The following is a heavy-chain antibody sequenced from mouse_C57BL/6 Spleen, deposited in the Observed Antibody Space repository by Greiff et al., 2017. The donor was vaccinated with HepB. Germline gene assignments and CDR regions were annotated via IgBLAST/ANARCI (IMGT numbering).Heavy chain of an antibody. Sequence: VQLQQSGAELVKPGASVKMSCKASGYTFTSYWITWVKQRPGQGLEWIGDIYPGSGSTNYNEKFKSKATLTVDTSSSTAYMQLSSLTSEDSAVYYCARESTTVVATGFDYWGQGTTLTVSS. J-gene: IGHJ2*01. CDR1: GYTFTSYW. V-gene: IGHV1-55*01. CDR2: IYPGSGST. D-gene: IGHD1-1*01. CDR3: ARESTTVVATGFDY.